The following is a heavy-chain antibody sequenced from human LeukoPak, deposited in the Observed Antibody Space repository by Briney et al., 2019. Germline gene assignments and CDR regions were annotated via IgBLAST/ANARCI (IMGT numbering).Heavy chain of an antibody. CDR3: TTVGFGEHLDY. J-gene: IGHJ4*02. V-gene: IGHV3-15*01. D-gene: IGHD3-10*01. CDR1: GFTFSNAW. CDR2: IKSKPDGGTT. Sequence: PGGSLRLSCAASGFTFSNAWMTWVRQAPGKGLEWVGRIKSKPDGGTTDYAAPVQGRFTISRDDSKNTLYLQMNSLKTEDTAVYYCTTVGFGEHLDYWGQGTLVTVSS.